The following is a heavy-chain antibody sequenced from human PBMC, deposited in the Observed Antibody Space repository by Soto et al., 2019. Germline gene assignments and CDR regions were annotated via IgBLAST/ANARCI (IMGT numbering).Heavy chain of an antibody. D-gene: IGHD3-22*01. Sequence: QLQLQESGPGLVKPSETLSLTCTVSGGSISSSDFSWVWLRQPPGKGLDFIGSMYYSGTTYYNPALKMRITIAVDTSKNQFSLKLISVAAADTAVYYCAVVDSTGNWFDPWGQGALVTVSS. V-gene: IGHV4-39*01. CDR2: MYYSGTT. J-gene: IGHJ5*02. CDR3: AVVDSTGNWFDP. CDR1: GGSISSSDFS.